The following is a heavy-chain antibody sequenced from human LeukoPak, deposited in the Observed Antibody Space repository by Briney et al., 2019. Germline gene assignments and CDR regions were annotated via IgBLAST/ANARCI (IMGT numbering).Heavy chain of an antibody. D-gene: IGHD3-22*01. J-gene: IGHJ4*02. CDR1: GFTFSSYW. Sequence: GGSLRLFCAASGFTFSSYWMSWVRQAPGKGLEWVANIKQDGSEKYYVDSVKGRFTISRDNAKNSLYLQMNSLRAEDTAVYYCARGYRSSGYSWGGYWGQGTLVTVSS. CDR3: ARGYRSSGYSWGGY. V-gene: IGHV3-7*01. CDR2: IKQDGSEK.